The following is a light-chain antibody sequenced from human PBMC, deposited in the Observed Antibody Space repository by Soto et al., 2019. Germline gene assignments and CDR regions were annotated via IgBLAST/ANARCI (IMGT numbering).Light chain of an antibody. Sequence: EIVLTQSPVTLSLSPGERATLSCRASQSVSSSYLAWYQQKPGQAPRLLIYGASSRATGIPDRFSGSGSGTDFTLTISSLEPEDFAVYYCHQYDSWTFGQGTKVDIK. V-gene: IGKV3-20*01. CDR1: QSVSSSY. J-gene: IGKJ1*01. CDR3: HQYDSWT. CDR2: GAS.